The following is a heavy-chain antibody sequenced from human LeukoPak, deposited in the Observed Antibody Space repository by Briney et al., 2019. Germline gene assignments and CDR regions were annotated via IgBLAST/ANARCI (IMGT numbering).Heavy chain of an antibody. D-gene: IGHD2-8*01. V-gene: IGHV3-7*01. CDR2: IKQDGSEK. CDR1: EFTFSSYW. J-gene: IGHJ6*02. Sequence: GGSLRLSCAASEFTFSSYWMSWVRQAPGKGLEGVANIKQDGSEKYYVDSVKGRFTISRHNAKNSLYLQMNSLRAEDTAVYYCASSPPPGTRYYHYYGMDVWGQGTTVTVSS. CDR3: ASSPPPGTRYYHYYGMDV.